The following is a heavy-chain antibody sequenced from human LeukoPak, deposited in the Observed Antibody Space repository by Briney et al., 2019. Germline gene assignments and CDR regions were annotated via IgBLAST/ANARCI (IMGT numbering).Heavy chain of an antibody. Sequence: GRSLRLSCAASGFTFDDYAMHWVRQAPGKGLEWVSGISWNSGSIGYADSVKGRFTISRDNAKNSLYLQMNSLRAEDTALYYCAKDXSRYSSGFWVYFQHWGQGTLVTVSS. D-gene: IGHD6-19*01. V-gene: IGHV3-9*01. CDR2: ISWNSGSI. CDR1: GFTFDDYA. CDR3: AKDXSRYSSGFWVYFQH. J-gene: IGHJ1*01.